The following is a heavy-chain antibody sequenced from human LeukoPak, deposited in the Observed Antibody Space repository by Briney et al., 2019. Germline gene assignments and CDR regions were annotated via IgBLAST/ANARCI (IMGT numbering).Heavy chain of an antibody. CDR3: AKSRMGAKEKSEGRFGMDV. CDR1: GFTFSSYG. Sequence: GRSLRLSCAASGFTFSSYGMHWVRQAPGKGLEWVAVISYDGSNKYYADSVKGRFTISGDNSKNTLYLQMNSLRAEDTAVYYCAKSRMGAKEKSEGRFGMDVWGQGTTVTVSS. CDR2: ISYDGSNK. V-gene: IGHV3-30*18. J-gene: IGHJ6*02. D-gene: IGHD1-26*01.